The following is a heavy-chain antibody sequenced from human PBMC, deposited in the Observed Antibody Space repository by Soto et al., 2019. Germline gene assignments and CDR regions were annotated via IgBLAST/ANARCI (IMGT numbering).Heavy chain of an antibody. Sequence: GESLKISCKGSGYSFTSYWISWVRQMPGKGLEWMGRIDPSDSYTNYSPSFQGHVTISADKSISTAYLQWSSLKASDTAMYYCARQYCSSTSCSLGMDVWGQGTTVTVSS. V-gene: IGHV5-10-1*01. CDR1: GYSFTSYW. CDR2: IDPSDSYT. D-gene: IGHD2-2*01. CDR3: ARQYCSSTSCSLGMDV. J-gene: IGHJ6*02.